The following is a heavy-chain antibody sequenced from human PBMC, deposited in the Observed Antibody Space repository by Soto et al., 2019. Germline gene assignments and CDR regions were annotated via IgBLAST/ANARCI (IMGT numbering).Heavy chain of an antibody. J-gene: IGHJ4*02. Sequence: QVQLQQWGAGLLKPSETLSLTCAVYGGSFSGYYWSWIRQPPGKGLEWIGEINHSGSTNYNPSLKSRVTISVDTSKNQFSLKLSSVTAADTAVYYCARGEIYYDSSGYHDYWCQGTLVTVSS. CDR1: GGSFSGYY. CDR3: ARGEIYYDSSGYHDY. CDR2: INHSGST. V-gene: IGHV4-34*01. D-gene: IGHD3-22*01.